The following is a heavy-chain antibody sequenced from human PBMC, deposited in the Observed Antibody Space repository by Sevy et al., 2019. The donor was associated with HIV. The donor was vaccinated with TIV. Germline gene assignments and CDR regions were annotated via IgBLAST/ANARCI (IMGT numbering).Heavy chain of an antibody. J-gene: IGHJ4*02. D-gene: IGHD3-3*01. CDR1: GLTFSSYS. CDR3: ARAGRLLRFLEWLEALDY. V-gene: IGHV3-21*01. Sequence: GESLKISCAASGLTFSSYSMNWVRQAPGKGLEWVSSISSSSGYIYYADSVKGRFTISRDNAKNSLYLQMNSLRAEDTALYYCARAGRLLRFLEWLEALDYWGQGTLVTVSS. CDR2: ISSSSGYI.